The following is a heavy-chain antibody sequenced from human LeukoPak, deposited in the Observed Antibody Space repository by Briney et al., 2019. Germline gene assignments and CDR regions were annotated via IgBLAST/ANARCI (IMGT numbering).Heavy chain of an antibody. D-gene: IGHD2-2*02. CDR3: ARDIVVVPAAIYYFDY. CDR1: GFTFSSYW. Sequence: GGSLRLSCAASGFTFSSYWMSWVRQAPGKGLEWVANIKQDGSEKYYVDSVKGRFTISRDNAKNSLYLQMNSLRAEDTAVYCCARDIVVVPAAIYYFDYWGQGTLVTVSS. CDR2: IKQDGSEK. V-gene: IGHV3-7*01. J-gene: IGHJ4*02.